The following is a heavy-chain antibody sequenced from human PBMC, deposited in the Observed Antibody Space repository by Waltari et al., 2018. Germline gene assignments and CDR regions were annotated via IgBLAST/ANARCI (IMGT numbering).Heavy chain of an antibody. CDR3: AREGVPAAVRADYYYPMDV. Sequence: QVQLVPSGAEVKMPGASVKVSCKTSGYPFTRYILNWLRQAPGQGHEWMEWIHAGNGKTKYSQKFQDRVTITRDTSASTVYMELSSLRSEDPGVYFCAREGVPAAVRADYYYPMDVWGQGTTVTVSS. D-gene: IGHD2-2*01. CDR2: IHAGNGKT. V-gene: IGHV1-3*01. J-gene: IGHJ6*02. CDR1: GYPFTRYI.